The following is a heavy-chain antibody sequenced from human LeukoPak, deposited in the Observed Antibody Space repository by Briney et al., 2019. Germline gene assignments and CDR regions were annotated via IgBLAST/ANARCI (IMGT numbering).Heavy chain of an antibody. CDR2: IYHSGST. CDR1: GGSISSSNW. V-gene: IGHV4-4*02. D-gene: IGHD6-13*01. J-gene: IGHJ3*02. CDR3: ASPQGYSSSWYKSTDAFDI. Sequence: SETLSLTCAVSGGSISSSNWWSWVRQPPGKGLEWIGEIYHSGSTNYNPSLKSRVTISVDKSKNQFSLKLSSVTAADTAVYYCASPQGYSSSWYKSTDAFDIWGQGTMVTVSS.